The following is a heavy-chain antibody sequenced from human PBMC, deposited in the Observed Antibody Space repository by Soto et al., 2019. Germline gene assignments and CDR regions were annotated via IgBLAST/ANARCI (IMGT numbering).Heavy chain of an antibody. Sequence: ASVKVSCKASGYTFTSYDINWVRQATGQGLEWMGWMNPNSGNTGYAQKFQGRVTMTRNTSISTAYMELSSLRSEDTAVYYCARGQSLVITLTPSLDAFDIWGQGTMVTVSS. J-gene: IGHJ3*02. CDR1: GYTFTSYD. CDR2: MNPNSGNT. V-gene: IGHV1-8*01. CDR3: ARGQSLVITLTPSLDAFDI. D-gene: IGHD3-10*01.